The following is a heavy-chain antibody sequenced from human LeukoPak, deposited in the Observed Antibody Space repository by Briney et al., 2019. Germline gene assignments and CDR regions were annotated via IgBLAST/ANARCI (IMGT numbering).Heavy chain of an antibody. CDR3: AKRAYDYVWGSYIDY. V-gene: IGHV3-23*01. CDR2: ISGSGGST. Sequence: GESLRLSCAASGFTFSSYAMSWVRQAPGKGLEWVSAISGSGGSTYYADSVKGRFTISGDNSKNTLYLQMNSLRAEDTAVYYCAKRAYDYVWGSYIDYWGQGTLVTVSS. CDR1: GFTFSSYA. D-gene: IGHD3-16*01. J-gene: IGHJ4*02.